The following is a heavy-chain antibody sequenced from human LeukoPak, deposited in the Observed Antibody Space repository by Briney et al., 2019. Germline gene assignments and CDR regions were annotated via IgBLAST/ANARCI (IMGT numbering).Heavy chain of an antibody. CDR3: ARAHYGGNRGIDY. J-gene: IGHJ4*02. D-gene: IGHD4-23*01. CDR2: IYHSGST. Sequence: TSETLSLTCAVSGGSISSGGYSWSWIRQPPGKGLEWIGYIYHSGSTYYNPSLKSRVTISVDRSKNQFSPKLSSVTAADTAVYYCARAHYGGNRGIDYWGQGTLVTVSS. V-gene: IGHV4-30-2*01. CDR1: GGSISSGGYS.